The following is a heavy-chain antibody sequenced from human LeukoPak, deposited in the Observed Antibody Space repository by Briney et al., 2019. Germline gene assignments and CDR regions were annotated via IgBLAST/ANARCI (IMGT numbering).Heavy chain of an antibody. CDR2: ISLSGNSR. D-gene: IGHD4-11*01. CDR3: ARAYASTGVDS. J-gene: IGHJ4*02. V-gene: IGHV3-11*01. CDR1: GGSFSGYY. Sequence: LSLTCAVYGGSFSGYYWSWIRQAPGKGLEWISYISLSGNSRHYADAVKGRFTISRDNAKNSLYLEIHTLRAEDTATYYCARAYASTGVDSWGQGALVIVTS.